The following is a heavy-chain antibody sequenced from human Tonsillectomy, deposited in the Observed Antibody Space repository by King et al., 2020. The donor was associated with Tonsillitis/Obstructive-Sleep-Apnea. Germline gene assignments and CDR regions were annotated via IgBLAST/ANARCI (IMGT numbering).Heavy chain of an antibody. Sequence: VQLVESGGGLVKPGGSLRLSCAASGFTFSNAWMSWVRQAPGKGLEWVGRIKSKTDGATTDYAAPVKGRFTISRDDSKNTLYLQMNSLKTEDTAVYYCTTDIVVVPALPGDWGQGTLVTVSS. D-gene: IGHD2-2*01. CDR2: IKSKTDGATT. CDR3: TTDIVVVPALPGD. CDR1: GFTFSNAW. V-gene: IGHV3-15*01. J-gene: IGHJ4*02.